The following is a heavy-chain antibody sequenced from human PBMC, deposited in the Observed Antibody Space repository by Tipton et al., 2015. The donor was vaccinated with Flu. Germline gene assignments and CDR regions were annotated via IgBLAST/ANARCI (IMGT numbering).Heavy chain of an antibody. CDR2: IKQGGTEE. J-gene: IGHJ3*01. D-gene: IGHD1-26*01. Sequence: SLRLSCEASGFTFRTYWMNWVRQAPGKGLEWVATIKQGGTEEYYADSVKGRFTISRDDAKNSLYLQMNSLRADDTALYYCVRAVGAAGSLWGQGTMVTVSS. V-gene: IGHV3-7*01. CDR1: GFTFRTYW. CDR3: VRAVGAAGSL.